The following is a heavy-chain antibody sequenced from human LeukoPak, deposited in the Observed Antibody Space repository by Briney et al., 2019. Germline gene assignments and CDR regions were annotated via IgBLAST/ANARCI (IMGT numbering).Heavy chain of an antibody. CDR2: IGTAGDT. D-gene: IGHD6-19*01. V-gene: IGHV3-13*01. Sequence: GGSLRLSCAASGFTFSTYDMHWVRQATGKGLEWVSAIGTAGDTYYPGSVKGRFTISRENAKNSLYLQMNSLRAEDTAVYYCARVDREGGWHRVVGYWGQGTLVTVSS. J-gene: IGHJ4*02. CDR3: ARVDREGGWHRVVGY. CDR1: GFTFSTYD.